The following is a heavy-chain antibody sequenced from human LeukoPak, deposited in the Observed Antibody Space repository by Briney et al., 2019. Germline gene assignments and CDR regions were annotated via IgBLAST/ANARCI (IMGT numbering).Heavy chain of an antibody. CDR1: GYTLTELS. CDR2: FDPEDGET. D-gene: IGHD2-21*02. Sequence: GASVKVSCKVSGYTLTELSMHWVRQAPGKGLEWMGGFDPEDGETIYAQKFQGRVTMTEDTSTDTAYMELSSLRSGDTAVYYCATAPWVVTTKNGNWFDPWGQGTLVTVSS. J-gene: IGHJ5*02. V-gene: IGHV1-24*01. CDR3: ATAPWVVTTKNGNWFDP.